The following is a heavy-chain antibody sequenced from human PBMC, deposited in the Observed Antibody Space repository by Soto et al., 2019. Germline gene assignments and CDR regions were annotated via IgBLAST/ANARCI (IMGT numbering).Heavy chain of an antibody. CDR2: LYWDDTR. V-gene: IGHV2-5*02. CDR3: AHYTTDTYFDV. CDR1: GFSLYTGGVG. Sequence: QITLKESSPTLVKPTQTLTLTCSFSGFSLYTGGVGVGWIRQPPGKALEWLALLYWDDTRRYNPSLKNTLTIAKDTSENQVVLTVTDMGPVDTGTYFCAHYTTDTYFDVWGKGATVCVSS. D-gene: IGHD1-1*01. J-gene: IGHJ6*04.